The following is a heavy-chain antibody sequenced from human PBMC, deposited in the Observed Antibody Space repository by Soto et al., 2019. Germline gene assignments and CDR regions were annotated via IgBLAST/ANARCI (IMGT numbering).Heavy chain of an antibody. CDR3: ARRYGGKFDY. J-gene: IGHJ4*02. CDR1: GGSISSYY. D-gene: IGHD1-26*01. V-gene: IGHV4-59*01. CDR2: IYYSGST. Sequence: SETLSLTCTVSGGSISSYYWSWIRQPPGKGLEWIGYIYYSGSTNYNPSLKSRVTISVDTSKNQFSLKLSSVTAADTAVYYCARRYGGKFDYWGQGTLVTGSS.